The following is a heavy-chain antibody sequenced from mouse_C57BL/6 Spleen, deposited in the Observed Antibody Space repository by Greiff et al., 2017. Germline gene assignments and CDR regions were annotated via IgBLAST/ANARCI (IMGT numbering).Heavy chain of an antibody. J-gene: IGHJ4*01. Sequence: QVHVKQSGAELVKPGASVKISCKASGYAFSSYWMTWVKQRPGKGLEWIGQIYPGDGDTNYNGKFKGKATLTADKSSSTAYMQLSSLTSEDSAVYVCARCDDGGSSYAMDYWGQGTSVTVSS. V-gene: IGHV1-80*01. CDR1: GYAFSSYW. CDR2: IYPGDGDT. D-gene: IGHD1-1*02. CDR3: ARCDDGGSSYAMDY.